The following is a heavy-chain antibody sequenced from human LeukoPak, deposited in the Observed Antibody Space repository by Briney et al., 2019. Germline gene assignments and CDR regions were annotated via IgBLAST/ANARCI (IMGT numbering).Heavy chain of an antibody. CDR1: ELTFSSYA. CDR2: ISDSGDNT. J-gene: IGHJ6*02. D-gene: IGHD3-10*01. CDR3: AKVPYSDYGSGRPPFMDA. V-gene: IGHV3-23*01. Sequence: GGSLRLSCAASELTFSSYAMSWVRQAPGKGLDWVATISDSGDNTYYADSVEGRFTISRDNSKNTLYLQMNSLRDEDTAIYYCAKVPYSDYGSGRPPFMDAWGQGTTVAISS.